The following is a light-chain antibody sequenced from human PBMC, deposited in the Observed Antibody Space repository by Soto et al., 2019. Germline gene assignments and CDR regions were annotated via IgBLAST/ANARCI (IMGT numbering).Light chain of an antibody. CDR3: QQYGSSPGR. J-gene: IGKJ1*01. Sequence: EIVLTQSPGTLSLSQGERATLYCRASQSVGSNYLAWYQQKPGQAPRVLIYGASSRATGIPDRFSGSGSGTDFTLTISRVEPEDFAVYYCQQYGSSPGRFGQGSRVDI. CDR2: GAS. V-gene: IGKV3-20*01. CDR1: QSVGSNY.